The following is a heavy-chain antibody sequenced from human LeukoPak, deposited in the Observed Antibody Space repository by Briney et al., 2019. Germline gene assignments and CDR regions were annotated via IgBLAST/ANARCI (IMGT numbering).Heavy chain of an antibody. D-gene: IGHD3-3*01. V-gene: IGHV1-69*04. CDR1: GGTFSSYA. J-gene: IGHJ4*02. CDR3: AAYYDFWSGSPPDY. Sequence: ASVKVSCKASGGTFSSYAISWVRQAPGQGLEWMGRIIPILGIANYAQKFQGRVTITADKSTSTAYMELSSLRSEDTAVYYCAAYYDFWSGSPPDYWGQGTLVTVSS. CDR2: IIPILGIA.